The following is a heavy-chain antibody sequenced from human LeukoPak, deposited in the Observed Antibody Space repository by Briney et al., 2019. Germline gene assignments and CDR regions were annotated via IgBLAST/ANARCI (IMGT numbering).Heavy chain of an antibody. CDR2: IYYSGNT. CDR1: GGSISSSIYY. V-gene: IGHV4-61*03. D-gene: IGHD3-10*01. J-gene: IGHJ4*02. CDR3: ARSQNYYGSGDY. Sequence: SETLSLACTVSGGSISSSIYYWGWIRQPPGKGLEWIGYIYYSGNTNYNPSLEGRVTISVDTSKNHFSVKLSSVTAADTAVYYCARSQNYYGSGDYWSQGTLVTVSS.